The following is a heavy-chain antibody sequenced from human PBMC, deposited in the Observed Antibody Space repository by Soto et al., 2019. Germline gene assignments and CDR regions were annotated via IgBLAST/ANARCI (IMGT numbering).Heavy chain of an antibody. CDR2: ISWNSGSI. J-gene: IGHJ4*02. CDR1: GFTFDDYA. Sequence: GGSLRLSCAASGFTFDDYAMHWVRQAPGKGLEWVSGISWNSGSIGYADSVRGRFNISRDNAKNSLYLQMNSLRAEDTALYYCAKDTSFSAAVAGFDYWGQGTLVTVSS. V-gene: IGHV3-9*01. CDR3: AKDTSFSAAVAGFDY. D-gene: IGHD6-19*01.